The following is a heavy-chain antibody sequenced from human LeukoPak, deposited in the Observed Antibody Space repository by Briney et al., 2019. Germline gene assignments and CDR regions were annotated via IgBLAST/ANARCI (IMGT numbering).Heavy chain of an antibody. Sequence: PSETLSLTCTVSGGSISSSSYYWGWIRQPPGKGLEWIGSIYYSGSTYYNPSLKSRVTISVDTSKNQFSLKLSSVTAADTAVYYCARGEELLWFGEPRNNWFDPWGQGTLVTVSS. J-gene: IGHJ5*02. V-gene: IGHV4-39*07. CDR3: ARGEELLWFGEPRNNWFDP. CDR1: GGSISSSSYY. CDR2: IYYSGST. D-gene: IGHD3-10*01.